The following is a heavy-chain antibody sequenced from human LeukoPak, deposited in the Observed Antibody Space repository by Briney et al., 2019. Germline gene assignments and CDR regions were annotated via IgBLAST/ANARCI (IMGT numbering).Heavy chain of an antibody. J-gene: IGHJ4*02. CDR1: GFTSSSYW. CDR2: IKQDGREK. D-gene: IGHD3-22*01. V-gene: IGHV3-7*01. CDR3: ARLKRNGYYDSSGYYYFDY. Sequence: GGSLRLSCAASGFTSSSYWMSWVRQAPGKGLEWVANIKQDGREKYYVDSVKGRFTISRDNAKNSLYLQMNSLRAEDTAVYYCARLKRNGYYDSSGYYYFDYWGQGTLVTVSS.